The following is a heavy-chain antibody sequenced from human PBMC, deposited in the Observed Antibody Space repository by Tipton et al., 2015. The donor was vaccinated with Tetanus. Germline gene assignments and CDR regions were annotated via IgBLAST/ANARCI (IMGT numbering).Heavy chain of an antibody. V-gene: IGHV4-39*01. Sequence: LRLSCTVSGASIRGGTFHWGWIRQPPGKGLEWIGSIYESGDTYYIPSLKSRVTISVDTSTNQFSLTLNSMAAADTGVYYCARHQSGYFTPFDYWGQGKLVTVSS. D-gene: IGHD3-3*01. CDR2: IYESGDT. CDR3: ARHQSGYFTPFDY. J-gene: IGHJ4*02. CDR1: GASIRGGTFH.